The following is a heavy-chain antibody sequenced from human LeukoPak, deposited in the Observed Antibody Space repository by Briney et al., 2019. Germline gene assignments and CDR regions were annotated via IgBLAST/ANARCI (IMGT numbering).Heavy chain of an antibody. CDR2: INPGGDNT. CDR1: GYTFTNYY. J-gene: IGHJ4*02. CDR3: ARGLVRGMISSLRRTPPHDY. D-gene: IGHD3-10*01. Sequence: ASVKVSCKASGYTFTNYYIHWVRQAPGQGLEWMGLINPGGDNTDYAQNFQGRVTMTRDTSTSTIYTELSSLRSEDTAIYYCARGLVRGMISSLRRTPPHDYWGQGTLVIVSS. V-gene: IGHV1-46*01.